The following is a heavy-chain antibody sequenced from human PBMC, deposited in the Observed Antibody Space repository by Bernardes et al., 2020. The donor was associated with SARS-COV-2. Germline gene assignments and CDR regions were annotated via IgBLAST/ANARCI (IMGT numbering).Heavy chain of an antibody. Sequence: GGSLRLSCVASGFTFSKNAMTWVRQVPGKGLEWFSAISAIGVSTYYAESVKGRFTISRDNSRNTLYLEMNSLRAEDTAVYYCSKNAKYSSSSMEVWGQGTTVTVS. CDR2: ISAIGVST. J-gene: IGHJ6*02. D-gene: IGHD6-6*01. V-gene: IGHV3-23*01. CDR1: GFTFSKNA. CDR3: SKNAKYSSSSMEV.